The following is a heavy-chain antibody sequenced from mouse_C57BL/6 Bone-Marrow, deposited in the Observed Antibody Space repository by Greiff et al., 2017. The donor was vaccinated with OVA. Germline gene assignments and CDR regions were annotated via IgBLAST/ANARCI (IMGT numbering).Heavy chain of an antibody. Sequence: QVQLQQPGAELVKPGASVKMSCKASGYTFTSYWITWVKQRPGQGLEWIGDIYPGSGSTNYNEQFKSKATLTVDKSSSTAYMQLSSLTAEDSAVYFCARERARWLSGCVDVWGTGTTVTVSS. V-gene: IGHV1-55*01. CDR1: GYTFTSYW. D-gene: IGHD1-1*02. CDR2: IYPGSGST. J-gene: IGHJ1*03. CDR3: ARERARWLSGCVDV.